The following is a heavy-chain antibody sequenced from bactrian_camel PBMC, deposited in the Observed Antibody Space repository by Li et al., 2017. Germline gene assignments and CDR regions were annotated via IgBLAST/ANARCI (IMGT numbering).Heavy chain of an antibody. CDR1: GYIRNS. D-gene: IGHD6*01. CDR2: LGLDART. J-gene: IGHJ6*01. CDR3: AAENRGPICQIGTFLDFRC. Sequence: VQLVESGGGSGQVGGSLTLSCARSGYIRNSMAWFRQAPGKEREGVASLGLDARTTYADSVKGRFTISQDNAKNTLYLQMNSLKPEDTAMYYCAAENRGPICQIGTFLDFRCRGQGTQVTVS. V-gene: IGHV3S53*01.